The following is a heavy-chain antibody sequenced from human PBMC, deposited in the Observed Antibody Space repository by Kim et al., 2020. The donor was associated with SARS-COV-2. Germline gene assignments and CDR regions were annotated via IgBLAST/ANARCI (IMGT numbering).Heavy chain of an antibody. J-gene: IGHJ6*02. V-gene: IGHV4-34*01. CDR1: GGSFSGYY. CDR3: ARVLGKKLGGSSWSHYYYYYGMDV. CDR2: INHSGST. Sequence: SETLSLTCAVYGGSFSGYYWSWIRQPPGKGLEWIGEINHSGSTNYNPSLKSRVTISVDTSKNQFSLKLSSVTAADTAVYYCARVLGKKLGGSSWSHYYYYYGMDVWGQGTTVTVSS. D-gene: IGHD6-13*01.